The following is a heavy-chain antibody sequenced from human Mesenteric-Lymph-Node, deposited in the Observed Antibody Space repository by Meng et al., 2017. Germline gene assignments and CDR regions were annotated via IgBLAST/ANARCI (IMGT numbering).Heavy chain of an antibody. V-gene: IGHV4-34*01. CDR3: ARGIYSYGMDV. CDR1: GGSFSGYY. J-gene: IGHJ6*02. CDR2: INHSGST. Sequence: SETLSLTCAVYGGSFSGYYWSWIRQPPGKGLEWIGEINHSGSTNYNPSLKSRVTISVDTSKNQFSLKLSSVTAADTAVYYCARGIYSYGMDVWGQGTTVTVSS.